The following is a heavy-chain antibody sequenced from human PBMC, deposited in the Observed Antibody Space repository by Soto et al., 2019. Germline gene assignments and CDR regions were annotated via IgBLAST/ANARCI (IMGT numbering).Heavy chain of an antibody. J-gene: IGHJ4*02. CDR2: IIPILGIA. CDR3: SRDPSPHSYDRSGYSDY. D-gene: IGHD3-22*01. V-gene: IGHV1-69*08. Sequence: QVQLVQSGAEVKKPGSSVKVSCKASGGTFSSYTISWVRQAPGQGLEWMGRIIPILGIANYAQKFQGRVTITADQSTSTAYMELSSLRSEDTAVYYGSRDPSPHSYDRSGYSDYWGQGTLVTVSS. CDR1: GGTFSSYT.